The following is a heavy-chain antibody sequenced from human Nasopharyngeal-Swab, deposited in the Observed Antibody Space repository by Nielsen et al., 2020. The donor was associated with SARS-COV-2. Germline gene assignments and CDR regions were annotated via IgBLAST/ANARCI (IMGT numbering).Heavy chain of an antibody. Sequence: GESLKISCAASGFTFSSYNMNWVRQAPGKGLEWVSSISSSSSHIYYADSVKGRFTISRDNAKNSLYLQMNSLRAEDTAVYYCARGCVLTGPSCYYYGMDVWGQGTTVTVSS. CDR1: GFTFSSYN. V-gene: IGHV3-21*01. CDR3: ARGCVLTGPSCYYYGMDV. D-gene: IGHD3-9*01. J-gene: IGHJ6*02. CDR2: ISSSSSHI.